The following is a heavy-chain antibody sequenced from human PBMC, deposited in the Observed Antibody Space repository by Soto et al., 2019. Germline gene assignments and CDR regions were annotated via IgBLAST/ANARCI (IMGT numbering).Heavy chain of an antibody. CDR3: ARDRFYDYVWGSYRTAPDDAFDI. J-gene: IGHJ3*02. Sequence: SETLSLTCTVSGGSISSGDYYWSWIRQPPGKGLEWIGYIYYSGSTYYNPSLKSRVTISVDTSKDQFSLKLSSVTAADTAVYYCARDRFYDYVWGSYRTAPDDAFDIWGQGTMVTVSS. CDR1: GGSISSGDYY. V-gene: IGHV4-30-4*01. D-gene: IGHD3-16*02. CDR2: IYYSGST.